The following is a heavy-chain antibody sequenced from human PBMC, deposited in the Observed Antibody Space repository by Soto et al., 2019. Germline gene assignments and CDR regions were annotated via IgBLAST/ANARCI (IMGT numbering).Heavy chain of an antibody. CDR1: GFTFSSFS. CDR3: SKSNGDTWERYFFDF. Sequence: EVQLLESGGGLVQPGGSLRLSCAASGFTFSSFSLSWVRQAPGKGLEWVSGISGLGGSIYYADSVKGRFTISRDNSKNTGYLQMNSLRAEDTAVYYCSKSNGDTWERYFFDFWGQGTLVTVSS. D-gene: IGHD1-26*01. V-gene: IGHV3-23*01. J-gene: IGHJ4*02. CDR2: ISGLGGSI.